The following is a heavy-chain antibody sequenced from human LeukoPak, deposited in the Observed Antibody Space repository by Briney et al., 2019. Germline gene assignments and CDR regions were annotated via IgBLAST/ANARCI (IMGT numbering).Heavy chain of an antibody. CDR3: ARDGRCGGDCYAS. Sequence: PVGSLRLSCAASGFPVSSNYMSWVRPAPGKGLEWVSVLYRGGETYYADSLKGRFTISRDNAKNALYLQMNSLRVEDTAVYYCARDGRCGGDCYASWGQGTLVTVSS. D-gene: IGHD2-21*02. V-gene: IGHV3-66*01. J-gene: IGHJ4*02. CDR2: LYRGGET. CDR1: GFPVSSNY.